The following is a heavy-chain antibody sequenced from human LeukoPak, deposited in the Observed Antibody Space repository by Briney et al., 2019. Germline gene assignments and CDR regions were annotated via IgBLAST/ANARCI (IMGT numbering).Heavy chain of an antibody. CDR1: GVTFSSYA. CDR3: AKASRATCSAAFCYPVDS. V-gene: IGHV3-23*01. Sequence: GGSLRLSCAASGVTFSSYAMSWVRDALGKGLGWVSTFSGGVTTTWHADSVKGRFAISRDNSKKTVYLQMKTLRAEDTAVYYCAKASRATCSAAFCYPVDSRGPGTLVTDAS. J-gene: IGHJ4*02. D-gene: IGHD2-15*01. CDR2: FSGGVTTT.